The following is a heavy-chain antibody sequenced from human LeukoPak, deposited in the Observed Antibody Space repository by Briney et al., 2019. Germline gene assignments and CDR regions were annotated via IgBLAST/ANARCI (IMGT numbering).Heavy chain of an antibody. J-gene: IGHJ5*02. CDR1: GFTFDDYA. CDR3: AKAWAGGTERDWFDP. V-gene: IGHV3-43*02. D-gene: IGHD1-26*01. CDR2: ISRDGGST. Sequence: PGGSLRLSCAASGFTFDDYAMHWVRQAPGKGLEWVSLISRDGGSTYYADSVKGRFTISRDNSKNSLYLQMNSLRTEDTALYYCAKAWAGGTERDWFDPWGQGTLVTVSS.